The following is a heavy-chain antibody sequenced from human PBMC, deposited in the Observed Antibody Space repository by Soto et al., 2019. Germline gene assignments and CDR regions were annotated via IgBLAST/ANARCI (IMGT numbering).Heavy chain of an antibody. D-gene: IGHD1-26*01. Sequence: EVQLVESGGGLVQPGGSLRLSCVASGFTFSSYSMSWVRQTPGKGLEWLSYISHSDNIISYSPSVKGRFTISSDDAEHTLSRLTNSPSAADTAVYYCVRDSQWAFDSGGQGTLVTVPS. V-gene: IGHV3-48*01. CDR1: GFTFSSYS. J-gene: IGHJ4*02. CDR3: VRDSQWAFDS. CDR2: ISHSDNII.